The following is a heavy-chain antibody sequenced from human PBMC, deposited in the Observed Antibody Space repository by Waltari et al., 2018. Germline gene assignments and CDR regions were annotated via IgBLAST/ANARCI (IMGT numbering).Heavy chain of an antibody. CDR3: VRSHCIGDSCFRYFDS. CDR1: EGSFSAFF. D-gene: IGHD2-15*01. CDR2: INHGVKT. J-gene: IGHJ4*02. V-gene: IGHV4-34*01. Sequence: VRLDQWGTELVEPWETLSLTCAVYEGSFSAFFWSWVRQAPGKGLEWIGEINHGVKTDYNPSLKSRLFMSVDPSKNQFSLMLSSVTAADTAVYYCVRSHCIGDSCFRYFDSWGQGTQVTVSS.